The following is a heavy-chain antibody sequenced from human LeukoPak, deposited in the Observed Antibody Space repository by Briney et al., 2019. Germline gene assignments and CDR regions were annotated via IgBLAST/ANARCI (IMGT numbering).Heavy chain of an antibody. J-gene: IGHJ4*02. V-gene: IGHV4-61*02. CDR2: IYSSGST. CDR1: GGSISSGSYY. CDR3: ARLGLGYCSGGSCLLFDY. Sequence: PSETLSLTCTVSGGSISSGSYYWSWIRQPAGKGLEWIGRIYSSGSTNYNPSLKSRVTISVDTSKNQFSLKLSSVTAADTAVYYCARLGLGYCSGGSCLLFDYWGQGTLVTVSS. D-gene: IGHD2-15*01.